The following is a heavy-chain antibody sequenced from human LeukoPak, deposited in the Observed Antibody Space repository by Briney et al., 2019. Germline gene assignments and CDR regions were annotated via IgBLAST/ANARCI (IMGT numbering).Heavy chain of an antibody. CDR3: ARRGPGIAAVRDY. J-gene: IGHJ4*02. V-gene: IGHV4-39*01. D-gene: IGHD6-13*01. CDR2: IYYSGST. CDR1: GGSISSSSYY. Sequence: SETLSLTCTVSGGSISSSSYYWGWIRQPPGKGLEWIGSIYYSGSTYYNPSLKSRVTISVDTSKNQFSLKLSSVTAADTAVYYCARRGPGIAAVRDYWGQGTLVTVSS.